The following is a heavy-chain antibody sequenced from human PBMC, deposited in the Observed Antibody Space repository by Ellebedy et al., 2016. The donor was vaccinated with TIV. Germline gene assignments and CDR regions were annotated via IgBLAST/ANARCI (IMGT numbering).Heavy chain of an antibody. CDR3: ARGGGYYYDSSGYYGGWFGP. CDR1: GFTFSSYW. Sequence: GESLKISCAASGFTFSSYWMHWVRQAPGKGLVWVSCIKSDGSSTSYADSVKGRFTISRDNAKNTLYLQMNSLRAEDTAVYYCARGGGYYYDSSGYYGGWFGPWGQGTLVTVSS. CDR2: IKSDGSST. J-gene: IGHJ5*02. V-gene: IGHV3-74*01. D-gene: IGHD3-22*01.